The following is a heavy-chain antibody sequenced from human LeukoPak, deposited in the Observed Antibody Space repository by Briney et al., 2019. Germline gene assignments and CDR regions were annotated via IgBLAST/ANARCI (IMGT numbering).Heavy chain of an antibody. J-gene: IGHJ4*02. D-gene: IGHD5-24*01. V-gene: IGHV1-2*02. CDR1: GYTFTGYY. CDR2: INPNSGGT. Sequence: ASVKVSCKASGYTFTGYYMRWVRQAPGQGLEWMGWINPNSGGTNYAQKFQGRVTMTRDTSISTAYMELSRLRSDDTAVYYCARVRRDGYNYLGYWGQGTLVTVSS. CDR3: ARVRRDGYNYLGY.